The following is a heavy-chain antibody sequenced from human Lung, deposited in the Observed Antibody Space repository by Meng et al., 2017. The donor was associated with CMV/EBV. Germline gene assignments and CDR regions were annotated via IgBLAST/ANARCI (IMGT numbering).Heavy chain of an antibody. CDR2: INSDGSST. CDR1: GFTFSRYW. J-gene: IGHJ4*02. CDR3: ATLERLVWGTYDY. V-gene: IGHV3-74*01. Sequence: GGSLRLSCAASGFTFSRYWMHWVRQAPGKGLVWVSRINSDGSSTSYADSVKGRFTISRDNAKNTLYLQTNSLRAEDTAVYYCATLERLVWGTYDYWGQGTLVTVSS. D-gene: IGHD3-16*01.